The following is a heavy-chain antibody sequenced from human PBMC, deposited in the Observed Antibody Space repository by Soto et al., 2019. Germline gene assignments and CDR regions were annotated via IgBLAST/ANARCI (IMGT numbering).Heavy chain of an antibody. V-gene: IGHV3-30-3*01. D-gene: IGHD6-13*01. CDR3: ARAPLYSSSWYYYYYGMDV. J-gene: IGHJ6*02. CDR2: ISYDGSNK. CDR1: GFTFSSYA. Sequence: GGSLRLSCAASGFTFSSYAMHWVRQAPGKGLEWVAVISYDGSNKYYADSVKGRFTISRDNSKNTLYLQMNSLRAEDTAVYYCARAPLYSSSWYYYYYGMDVWGQGTTVTVSS.